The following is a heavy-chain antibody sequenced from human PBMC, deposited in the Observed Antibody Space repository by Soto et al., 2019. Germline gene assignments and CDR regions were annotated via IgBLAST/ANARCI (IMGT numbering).Heavy chain of an antibody. CDR2: ISYDGTIT. D-gene: IGHD2-2*01. CDR1: GFTISNYV. CDR3: ATTRVGPCSSSICFSGIFDGMDV. Sequence: GGSLRLSCAASGFTISNYVMRWVRQAPGKGLEWVAVISYDGTITYYADSVTGRFTISRDNSKNTLYLQMNSLRTEYTAVYYCATTRVGPCSSSICFSGIFDGMDVWGQGTTVTV. V-gene: IGHV3-30-3*01. J-gene: IGHJ6*02.